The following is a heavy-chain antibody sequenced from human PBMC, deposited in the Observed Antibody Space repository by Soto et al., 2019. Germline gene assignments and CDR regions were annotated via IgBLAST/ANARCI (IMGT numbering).Heavy chain of an antibody. CDR2: IYYRGST. Sequence: QLQLQESGPGLVKPSETLSLTCTVSGGSISSSSYYWGWIRQPPGQGLEWVGIIYYRGSTYYNPSLKSRVTISVDTSKNQFSLELSSVTAADTSVYYCARRVGVATNAFDVWGQGTMVTVSS. V-gene: IGHV4-39*01. J-gene: IGHJ3*01. CDR1: GGSISSSSYY. CDR3: ARRVGVATNAFDV. D-gene: IGHD5-12*01.